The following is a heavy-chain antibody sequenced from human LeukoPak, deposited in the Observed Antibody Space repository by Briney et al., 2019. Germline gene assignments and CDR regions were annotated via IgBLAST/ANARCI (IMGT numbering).Heavy chain of an antibody. D-gene: IGHD2-2*01. V-gene: IGHV3-9*01. CDR2: ISWNRGSI. Sequence: GGSLRLSCAASGFTFDDYAMHWVRQAPGKGLEWVSGISWNRGSIGYADSVKGRFTISRGNAKKSLYLQMNSLRAEDTALYYCAKEGSTSGYFDYWGQGTLVTVSS. CDR1: GFTFDDYA. J-gene: IGHJ4*02. CDR3: AKEGSTSGYFDY.